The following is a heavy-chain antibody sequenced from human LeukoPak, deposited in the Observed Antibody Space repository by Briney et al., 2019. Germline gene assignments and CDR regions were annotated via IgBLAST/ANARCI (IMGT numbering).Heavy chain of an antibody. D-gene: IGHD4-17*01. CDR3: ARAPSTVTTHYYYYYYMDV. V-gene: IGHV1-2*02. CDR2: INPNSGGT. Sequence: ASVKVSCKASGYTFTGYYMHWVRQAPGQGLEWMGWINPNSGGTNYAQRFQGRVTMTRDTSIGTAYMELSRLRSDDTAVYYCARAPSTVTTHYYYYYYMDVWGKGTTVTISS. J-gene: IGHJ6*03. CDR1: GYTFTGYY.